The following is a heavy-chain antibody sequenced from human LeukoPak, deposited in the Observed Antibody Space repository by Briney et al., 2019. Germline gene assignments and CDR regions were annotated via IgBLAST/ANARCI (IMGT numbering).Heavy chain of an antibody. CDR2: IYYSGST. J-gene: IGHJ4*02. V-gene: IGHV4-39*01. CDR1: GASISGSSYY. CDR3: ARLFDDYDSSGFSIDY. Sequence: SETLSLTCTVSGASISGSSYYWGWIRQPPGKGLECIGNIYYSGSTYYNPSLKSRVTISVDTSKNQFSLKLSSVTAADTAVYYCARLFDDYDSSGFSIDYWGQGTLVTVSS. D-gene: IGHD3-22*01.